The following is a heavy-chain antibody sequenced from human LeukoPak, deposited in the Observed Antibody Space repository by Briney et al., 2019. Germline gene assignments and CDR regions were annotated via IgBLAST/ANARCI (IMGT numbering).Heavy chain of an antibody. Sequence: SETLSLTCTVSGGSISSSSYYWGWIRQPPGKGLEWIGSIYYSGSTYYNPSLKSRVTISVDTSKNQFSLKLSSVTAADTAVYYCARDILTGLTQGWGQGTLVTVSS. V-gene: IGHV4-39*07. CDR1: GGSISSSSYY. CDR2: IYYSGST. D-gene: IGHD3-9*01. J-gene: IGHJ4*02. CDR3: ARDILTGLTQG.